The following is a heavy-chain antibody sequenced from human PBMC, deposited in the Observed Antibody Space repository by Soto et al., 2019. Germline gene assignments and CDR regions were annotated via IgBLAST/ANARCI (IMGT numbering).Heavy chain of an antibody. CDR3: ARAVTTLADY. D-gene: IGHD4-17*01. CDR1: GGTFSSYT. J-gene: IGHJ4*02. V-gene: IGHV1-46*01. Sequence: GASVKVSCKASGGTFSSYTISWVRQAPGQGLEWMGIINPSGGSTSYAQKFQGRVTMTRDTSTSTVYMELSSLRSEDTDVYYCARAVTTLADYWGQGTLVTVSS. CDR2: INPSGGST.